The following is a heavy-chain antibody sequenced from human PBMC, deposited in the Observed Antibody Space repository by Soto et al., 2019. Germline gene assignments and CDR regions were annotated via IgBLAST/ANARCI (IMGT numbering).Heavy chain of an antibody. Sequence: SETLSLTCTVSGGSISSYYWSWIRQPPGKGLEWIGYIYYSGSTNYNPSLKSRVTISVDTSKNQFSLKLSSVTAADTAVYYCATGDSSGWYGVVYFGYWGQGTLVTVSS. J-gene: IGHJ4*02. D-gene: IGHD6-19*01. V-gene: IGHV4-59*01. CDR2: IYYSGST. CDR1: GGSISSYY. CDR3: ATGDSSGWYGVVYFGY.